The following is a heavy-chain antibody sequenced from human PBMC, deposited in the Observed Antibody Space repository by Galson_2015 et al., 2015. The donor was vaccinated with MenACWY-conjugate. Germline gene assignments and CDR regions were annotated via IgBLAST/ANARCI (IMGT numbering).Heavy chain of an antibody. CDR3: AKSGPYKYFVSKIYAYYYYGMDV. J-gene: IGHJ6*02. CDR1: GFTFSSYW. V-gene: IGHV3-74*01. CDR2: INSDGSTT. D-gene: IGHD5-24*01. Sequence: SLRLSCAASGFTFSSYWMHWVRQAPGKGLVWVSRINSDGSTTTYADSVKGRFTISRDNAKNTLYLQMNSLNAEDTGIYYCAKSGPYKYFVSKIYAYYYYGMDVWGQGTTVIVSS.